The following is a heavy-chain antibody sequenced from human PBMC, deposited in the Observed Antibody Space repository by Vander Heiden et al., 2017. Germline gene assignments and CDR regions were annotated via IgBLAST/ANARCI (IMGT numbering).Heavy chain of an antibody. Sequence: QVQLVESGGGVVQPGRSLRISCAAPGFTFSTYGMPWVRQDPGKGPEWVAVIWDDGNNKDYADSVKGRFTISRDNSKNTLYLEMNSLRAEDTAVYYCAREAQLGGYYFDHWGQGTLVTVSS. CDR3: AREAQLGGYYFDH. J-gene: IGHJ4*02. CDR1: GFTFSTYG. D-gene: IGHD6-6*01. CDR2: IWDDGNNK. V-gene: IGHV3-33*01.